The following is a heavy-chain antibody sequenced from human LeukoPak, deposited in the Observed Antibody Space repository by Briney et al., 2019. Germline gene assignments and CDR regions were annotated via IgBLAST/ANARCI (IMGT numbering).Heavy chain of an antibody. D-gene: IGHD5-24*01. CDR2: INPSGGST. J-gene: IGHJ4*02. CDR1: GYTSTGYY. Sequence: ASVKVSCKASGYTSTGYYMHWVRQAPGQGLEWMGIINPSGGSTSYAQKFQGRVTMTRDTSTSTVYMELSSLRSEDTAVYYCATDGYNYGGGDYWGQGTLVTVSS. V-gene: IGHV1-46*01. CDR3: ATDGYNYGGGDY.